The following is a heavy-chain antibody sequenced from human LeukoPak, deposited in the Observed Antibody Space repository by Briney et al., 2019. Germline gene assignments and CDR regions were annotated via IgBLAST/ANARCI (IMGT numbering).Heavy chain of an antibody. D-gene: IGHD3-22*01. CDR2: IIPIFGTA. Sequence: SVKVSCKASGGTFSSYAINWVRQAPGQGLEWMGGIIPIFGTANYAQKFRGRVTITADKSTRTAYMELSSLRSEDTAVYYCARTYDSSGYYHYWGQGTLVTVSS. CDR3: ARTYDSSGYYHY. V-gene: IGHV1-69*06. CDR1: GGTFSSYA. J-gene: IGHJ4*02.